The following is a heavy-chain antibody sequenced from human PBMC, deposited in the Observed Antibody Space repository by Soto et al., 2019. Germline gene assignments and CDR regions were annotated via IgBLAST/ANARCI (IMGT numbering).Heavy chain of an antibody. CDR3: ARGPLIVGAIQSTYYFDY. Sequence: SVKVSCKASGGTFSSYAISWVRQAPGQGLEWMGGIIPIFGTANYAQKFQGRVTITADESTSTAYMELSSLRSEDTAVYYCARGPLIVGAIQSTYYFDYWGQGTLVTVSS. D-gene: IGHD1-26*01. J-gene: IGHJ4*02. CDR1: GGTFSSYA. CDR2: IIPIFGTA. V-gene: IGHV1-69*13.